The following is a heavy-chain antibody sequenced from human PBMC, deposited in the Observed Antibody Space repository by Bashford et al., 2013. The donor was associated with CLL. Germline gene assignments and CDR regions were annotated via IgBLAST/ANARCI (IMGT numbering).Heavy chain of an antibody. CDR1: GGSFSGYY. CDR2: INHSGST. J-gene: IGHJ4*02. D-gene: IGHD6-19*01. V-gene: IGHV4-34*01. CDR3: ARGLQAVAGTWNDY. Sequence: SETLSLTCAVYGGSFSGYYWSWIRQPPGKGLEWIGEINHSGSTNYNPSLKSRVTISVDTSKNQFSLKLSSVTAADTAVYYCARGLQAVAGTWNDYWGQGTLVTPSPQ.